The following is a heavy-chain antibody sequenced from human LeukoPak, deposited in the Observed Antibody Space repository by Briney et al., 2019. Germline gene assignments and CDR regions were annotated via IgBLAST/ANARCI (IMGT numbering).Heavy chain of an antibody. V-gene: IGHV4-59*01. Sequence: SETLSLTCAVSGGSISSYYWSWIRQPPGKGLEWIGYIYYSGSANYHPSLKSRVTISVDTSKNRFSLRLSSVTAADTAVYYCARVTGYMVEDYFDYWGQGTLVTVSS. D-gene: IGHD6-13*01. CDR1: GGSISSYY. CDR2: IYYSGSA. CDR3: ARVTGYMVEDYFDY. J-gene: IGHJ4*02.